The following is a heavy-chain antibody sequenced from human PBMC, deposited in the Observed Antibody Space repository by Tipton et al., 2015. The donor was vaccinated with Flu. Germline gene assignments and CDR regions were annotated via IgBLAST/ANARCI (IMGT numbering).Heavy chain of an antibody. V-gene: IGHV4-59*05. Sequence: TLSLTCSVSGGSINSYYWSWIRQPAGKGLEWIGRIYYSGSTYYNPSLKSRVTISVDTSKNQFSLKLSSVTAAGTAVYYCARRALIGGRFDYWGQGTLVTVSS. CDR1: GGSINSYY. D-gene: IGHD4-23*01. J-gene: IGHJ4*02. CDR3: ARRALIGGRFDY. CDR2: IYYSGST.